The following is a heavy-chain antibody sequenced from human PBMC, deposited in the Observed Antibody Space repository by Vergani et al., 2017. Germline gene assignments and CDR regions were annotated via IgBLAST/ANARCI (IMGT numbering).Heavy chain of an antibody. J-gene: IGHJ4*02. D-gene: IGHD2-2*01. V-gene: IGHV4-59*01. CDR1: GGSISSYY. CDR3: ARGGMRYCSSTSCPSFDY. Sequence: QVQLQESGPGLVKPSETLSLTYTVSGGSISSYYWSWIRQPPGKGLEWIGYIYYSGSTNYNPSLKSRVTISVDTSKNQFSLKLSSVTAADTAVYYCARGGMRYCSSTSCPSFDYWGQGTLVTVSS. CDR2: IYYSGST.